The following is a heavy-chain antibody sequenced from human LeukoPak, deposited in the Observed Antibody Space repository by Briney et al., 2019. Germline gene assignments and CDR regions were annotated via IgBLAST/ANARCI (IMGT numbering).Heavy chain of an antibody. CDR3: ARGPMAYYDLPPPVY. Sequence: ASVKVSCKASGYTFTSYDINWVRQATGQGLEWMGWMNPNSGNTGYAQKFQGRVTMTRNTSISTAYMELSSLRSEDTAVYYCARGPMAYYDLPPPVYWGQGTLVTVSS. J-gene: IGHJ4*02. D-gene: IGHD3-3*01. V-gene: IGHV1-8*01. CDR1: GYTFTSYD. CDR2: MNPNSGNT.